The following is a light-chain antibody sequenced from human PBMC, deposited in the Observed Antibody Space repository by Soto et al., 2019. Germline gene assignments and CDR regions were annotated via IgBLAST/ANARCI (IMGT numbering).Light chain of an antibody. CDR1: SSNIGAGYD. Sequence: QSALTQPPSVSGAPGQRVTISCTGSSSNIGAGYDVHWYQQLPGTAPKLLIYVNSNRPSGVPDRFSGSKSGTSASLAITGLQAEDEADYYCQSYDSSLSGRYVFGTGTKVTVL. CDR3: QSYDSSLSGRYV. J-gene: IGLJ1*01. CDR2: VNS. V-gene: IGLV1-40*01.